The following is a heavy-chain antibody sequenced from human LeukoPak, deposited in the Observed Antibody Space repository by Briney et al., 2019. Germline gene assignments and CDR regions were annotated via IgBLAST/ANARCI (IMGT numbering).Heavy chain of an antibody. V-gene: IGHV3-53*01. CDR1: GFIVSSNY. J-gene: IGHJ4*02. Sequence: PGGSLRLSCAASGFIVSSNYMSWVRQAPGKGLEWVSVIYSGGSTYYADSVNGRFTISRDNSKNTLYLQMNSLRVEDTAVYYCARARGYSYGCDYWGQGTLVTVSS. D-gene: IGHD5-18*01. CDR3: ARARGYSYGCDY. CDR2: IYSGGST.